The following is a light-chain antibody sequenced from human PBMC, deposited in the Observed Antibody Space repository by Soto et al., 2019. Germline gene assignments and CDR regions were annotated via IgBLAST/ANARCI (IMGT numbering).Light chain of an antibody. CDR3: QQYGSSPQT. Sequence: ILLAQSPCTLSLSPGERATLSCRASQTVSSNYLAWYQQKFGQAPRLLIYGASSRATGIPDRFSGSGSGTDFTLTISRLEPEDFAVYYCQQYGSSPQTFGQGTRLEIK. V-gene: IGKV3-20*01. CDR1: QTVSSNY. J-gene: IGKJ5*01. CDR2: GAS.